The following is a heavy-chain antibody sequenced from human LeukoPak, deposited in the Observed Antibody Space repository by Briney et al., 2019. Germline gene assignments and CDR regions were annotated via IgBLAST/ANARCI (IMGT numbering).Heavy chain of an antibody. J-gene: IGHJ3*02. CDR2: IYTSGST. CDR1: GGSISSYY. Sequence: PSETLSLTRTVSGGSISSYYWGWIWQPAGKGLEWIGRIYTSGSTNYNPSLKSRVTISVDKSKNQFSLKLSSVTAADTAVYYCARAAAADAFDIWGQGTMVTVSS. V-gene: IGHV4-4*07. D-gene: IGHD6-13*01. CDR3: ARAAAADAFDI.